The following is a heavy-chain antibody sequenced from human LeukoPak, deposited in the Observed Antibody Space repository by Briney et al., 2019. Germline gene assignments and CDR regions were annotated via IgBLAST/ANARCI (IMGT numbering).Heavy chain of an antibody. J-gene: IGHJ4*02. D-gene: IGHD6-19*01. Sequence: GGSLRLSCAASGFTFSSYSMNWVRQAPGKGLEWVSSISSSSSYIYYADSVKGRFTITRDNAKNSLYLQMNSLRAEDTAVYYCARGSIAVAGILDYWGQGTLVTVSS. V-gene: IGHV3-21*01. CDR3: ARGSIAVAGILDY. CDR2: ISSSSSYI. CDR1: GFTFSSYS.